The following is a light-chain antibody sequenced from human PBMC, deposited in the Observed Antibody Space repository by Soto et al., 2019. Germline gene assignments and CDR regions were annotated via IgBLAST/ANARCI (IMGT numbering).Light chain of an antibody. CDR2: LGS. V-gene: IGKV2-28*01. CDR1: QRLLHTNGYNY. Sequence: DIVMTQSPLSLPVTPGEPASISCRSSQRLLHTNGYNYLDWYLQKPGQSPQLLVFLGSTRASGVPDRFSGSGSGTDFTLKISRVEAEDVGVYYCMQALQTPYTFGQGTKLEIK. CDR3: MQALQTPYT. J-gene: IGKJ2*01.